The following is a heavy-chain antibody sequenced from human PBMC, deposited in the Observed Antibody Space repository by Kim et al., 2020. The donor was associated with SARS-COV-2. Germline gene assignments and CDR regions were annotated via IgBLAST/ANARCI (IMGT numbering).Heavy chain of an antibody. CDR3: TSTTRYCSGGSCYDFDY. D-gene: IGHD2-15*01. V-gene: IGHV3-15*01. J-gene: IGHJ4*02. Sequence: VKGRFTMSRNDSKTTLYLQMNSLKTEDTAVYYCTSTTRYCSGGSCYDFDYWGQGTLVTVSS.